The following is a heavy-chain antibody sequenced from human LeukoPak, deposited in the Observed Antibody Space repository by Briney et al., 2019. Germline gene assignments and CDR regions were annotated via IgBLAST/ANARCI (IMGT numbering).Heavy chain of an antibody. CDR1: GFTFTSSA. CDR2: IVVGSGNT. J-gene: IGHJ5*02. D-gene: IGHD3-10*01. Sequence: SVKVSCKASGFTFTSSAVQWVRQARGQRLEWIGWIVVGSGNTNYAQKFQERVTITRDMSTSTAYMELSSLRSEDTAVYYCARRFTMVRGAGLDPWGQGTLVTVSS. CDR3: ARRFTMVRGAGLDP. V-gene: IGHV1-58*01.